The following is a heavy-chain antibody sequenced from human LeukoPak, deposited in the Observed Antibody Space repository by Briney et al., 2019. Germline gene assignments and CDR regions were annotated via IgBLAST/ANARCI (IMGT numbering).Heavy chain of an antibody. V-gene: IGHV3-30*04. Sequence: GGSLTLSCAASGFTFSSYVKHWARHAPGEGRVWGAIISYDGSNKYYADSVKGRFTISRDNSKNTLYLQMNSLRAEDTAVYYCARDLSSSGWFGPFDYWGQGTLVTVSS. J-gene: IGHJ4*02. CDR3: ARDLSSSGWFGPFDY. D-gene: IGHD6-19*01. CDR1: GFTFSSYV. CDR2: ISYDGSNK.